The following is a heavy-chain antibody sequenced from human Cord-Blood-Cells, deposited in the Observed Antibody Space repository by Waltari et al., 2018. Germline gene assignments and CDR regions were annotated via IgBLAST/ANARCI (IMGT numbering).Heavy chain of an antibody. Sequence: QVQLVQSGAEVKKPGASVKVSCKASGYTFTGYYMHWVRQAPGQGLEWMGWINPNSGGTNNAQKFQGRVTMTRDTSISTAYMELSRLRSDDTAVYYCARVAWGSGYAFDIWGQGTMVTVSS. CDR1: GYTFTGYY. J-gene: IGHJ3*02. CDR2: INPNSGGT. CDR3: ARVAWGSGYAFDI. D-gene: IGHD7-27*01. V-gene: IGHV1-2*02.